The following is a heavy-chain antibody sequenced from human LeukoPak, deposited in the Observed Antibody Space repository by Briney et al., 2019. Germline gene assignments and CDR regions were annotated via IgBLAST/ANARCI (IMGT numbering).Heavy chain of an antibody. J-gene: IGHJ4*02. V-gene: IGHV3-74*03. Sequence: PGGSLRLSCVASEFTFSSYWMHWVRQAPGEGLVWVSVINSDGSTTLYADSVKGRFTISRDNAKNTLYLQMNSLRAEDTAVYYCAGLRGKITTIEYWGQGTLVTVSS. D-gene: IGHD4-11*01. CDR1: EFTFSSYW. CDR3: AGLRGKITTIEY. CDR2: INSDGSTT.